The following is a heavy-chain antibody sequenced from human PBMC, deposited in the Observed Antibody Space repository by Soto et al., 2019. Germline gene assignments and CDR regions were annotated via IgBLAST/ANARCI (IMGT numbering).Heavy chain of an antibody. CDR1: GGSISSGGYY. CDR3: ARTPIYRVHSYGFDR. CDR2: IYYSGST. J-gene: IGHJ4*02. D-gene: IGHD5-18*01. Sequence: SETLSLTCTVSGGSISSGGYYWSWIRQPPGKGLEWIGYIYYSGSTYYNPSLKSRVTISVDTSKNQFSLKLSSVTAADTAVYYCARTPIYRVHSYGFDRWGQGTLVTVSS. V-gene: IGHV4-30-4*01.